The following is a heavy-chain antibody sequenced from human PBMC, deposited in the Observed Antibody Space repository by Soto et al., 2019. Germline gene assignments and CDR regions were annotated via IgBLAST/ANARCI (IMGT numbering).Heavy chain of an antibody. J-gene: IGHJ4*02. V-gene: IGHV3-23*01. Sequence: PGGSLRLSCAASGFTFSSYAMSWGRPAPGKGLEWASAISVSGGSTYYADSVKGRFTISRNNSKNTLYLQMNSLRAEDTAVYYCAKDPVVVVAATLNFDYWGQGTLVTVSS. CDR2: ISVSGGST. CDR1: GFTFSSYA. D-gene: IGHD2-15*01. CDR3: AKDPVVVVAATLNFDY.